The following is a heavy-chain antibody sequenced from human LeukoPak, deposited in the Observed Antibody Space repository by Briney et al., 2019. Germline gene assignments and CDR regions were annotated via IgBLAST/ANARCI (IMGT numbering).Heavy chain of an antibody. D-gene: IGHD3-16*02. Sequence: GGSLRLSCAASGFTVSNNYMSWVRQAPRKGLEWVSGVNGNGGSTSYADSVKGRFTIFRDNSKNTVYLQMNSLRVEDTAVYYCAKSLYGGCDYWGQGTVVTVSS. V-gene: IGHV3-53*01. CDR2: VNGNGGST. CDR3: AKSLYGGCDY. J-gene: IGHJ4*02. CDR1: GFTVSNNY.